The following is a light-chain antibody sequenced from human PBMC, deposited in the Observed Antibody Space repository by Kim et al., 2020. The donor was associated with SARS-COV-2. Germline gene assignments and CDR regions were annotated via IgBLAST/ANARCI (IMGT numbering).Light chain of an antibody. V-gene: IGKV3-20*01. J-gene: IGKJ4*02. CDR2: TAS. Sequence: PGERPPLSCRARHRVRSDYLAWYPQKHGQPPRLLIYTASTRATGIPVRFSGSGSETYFALPISRLEPGGCAVYYCQQYGDPTRTFGRGTKVDIK. CDR1: HRVRSDY. CDR3: QQYGDPTRT.